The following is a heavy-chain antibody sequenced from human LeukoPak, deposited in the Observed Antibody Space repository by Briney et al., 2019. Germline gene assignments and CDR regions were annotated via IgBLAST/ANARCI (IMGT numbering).Heavy chain of an antibody. Sequence: GGSLRLSCAASGFTFSNYWMSWVRQAPGKGLERVANIKQDESKKYYVDSVKGRFTISRDNAKNSLYLQMNSLRAEDTAVYYCAREIYGEDFFDYWGQGTLVTVSS. CDR1: GFTFSNYW. CDR3: AREIYGEDFFDY. CDR2: IKQDESKK. V-gene: IGHV3-7*01. D-gene: IGHD3-10*01. J-gene: IGHJ4*02.